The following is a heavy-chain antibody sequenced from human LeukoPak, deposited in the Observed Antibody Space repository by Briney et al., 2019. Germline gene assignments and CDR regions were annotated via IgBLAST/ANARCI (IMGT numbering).Heavy chain of an antibody. Sequence: NPGGSLRLSCAASGFTFSSYSMNWVRQAPGKGLEWVSSISSSSSYIYYADSVKGRFTISRDNAKNTLFLQMNNLRVEDTAMYYCAKVHLRIEIYAFDVWGQGTMVTVSS. D-gene: IGHD1-26*01. CDR2: ISSSSSYI. CDR3: AKVHLRIEIYAFDV. J-gene: IGHJ3*01. CDR1: GFTFSSYS. V-gene: IGHV3-21*01.